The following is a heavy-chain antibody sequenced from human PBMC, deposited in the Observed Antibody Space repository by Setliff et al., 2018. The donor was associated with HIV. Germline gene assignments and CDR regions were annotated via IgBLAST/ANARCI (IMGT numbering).Heavy chain of an antibody. CDR2: INPNTGLT. CDR3: ARDSSASRTPPLH. CDR1: GYTFSGNY. Sequence: ASVKVSCKASGYTFSGNYIHWVRQAPGQGLEWMGWINPNTGLTNYAQKFQGRVTMTRDTSITTAYMELSRLRSDDTAVYYCARDSSASRTPPLHWGQGTLVTVSS. D-gene: IGHD2-15*01. V-gene: IGHV1-2*02. J-gene: IGHJ4*02.